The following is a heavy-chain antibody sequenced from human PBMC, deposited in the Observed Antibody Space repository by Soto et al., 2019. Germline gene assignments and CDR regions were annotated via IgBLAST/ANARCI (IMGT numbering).Heavy chain of an antibody. CDR1: GYSFTGHY. J-gene: IGHJ4*02. CDR3: ARDVYSVEH. CDR2: INPHSGDT. D-gene: IGHD2-8*01. Sequence: ASVKASCKASGYSFTGHYLHWVRQAPGQGLQWVGWINPHSGDTNYAQRFQARATMTRDTSVSTAYLELSSLRSDDTAVYYCARDVYSVEHWGQGTLVTVSS. V-gene: IGHV1-2*02.